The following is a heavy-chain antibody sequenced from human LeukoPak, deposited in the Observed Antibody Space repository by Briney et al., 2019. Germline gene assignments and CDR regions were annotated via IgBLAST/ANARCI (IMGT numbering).Heavy chain of an antibody. CDR1: GDSVSSNSAA. D-gene: IGHD2-2*02. J-gene: IGHJ6*02. CDR3: ARDGIVVVPAAIIYYYYGMDV. Sequence: SQTLSLTCAISGDSVSSNSAAWNWISQSPSRPLERLGRTYYRFKWYNDYAVSVKSRITINPDTSKNQFSLQLNSVTPEDTAVYYCARDGIVVVPAAIIYYYYGMDVWGQGTTVTVSS. V-gene: IGHV6-1*01. CDR2: TYYRFKWYN.